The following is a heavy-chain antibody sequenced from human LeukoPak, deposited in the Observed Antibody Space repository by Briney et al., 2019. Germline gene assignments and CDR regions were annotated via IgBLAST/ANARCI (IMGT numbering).Heavy chain of an antibody. Sequence: ASVKVSCKASGYTFTGYYMHWVRQAPGQGLEWMGRINPHSGGTNYAQKSQGRVTMTRDTSISTAYMELSRMRSDDTAVYYCARDSIAAAGTLGDSSGPKYWGQGTLVTVSS. J-gene: IGHJ4*02. CDR3: ARDSIAAAGTLGDSSGPKY. V-gene: IGHV1-2*06. D-gene: IGHD6-13*01. CDR2: INPHSGGT. CDR1: GYTFTGYY.